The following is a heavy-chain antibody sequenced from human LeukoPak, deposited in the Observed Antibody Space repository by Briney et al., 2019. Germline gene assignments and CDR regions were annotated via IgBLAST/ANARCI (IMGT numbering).Heavy chain of an antibody. V-gene: IGHV3-30*03. CDR3: ARVIISTKYYSGMDV. D-gene: IGHD2/OR15-2a*01. CDR2: ISYDGNSK. Sequence: PGRSLRLSCAGSGFTFSTYVIHWVRQTPGKGLEWAALISYDGNSKYYADSVKGRFTISRDNPKNTVYLQMDSLRPEDTALYYCARVIISTKYYSGMDVWGQGTTVTVSS. J-gene: IGHJ6*02. CDR1: GFTFSTYV.